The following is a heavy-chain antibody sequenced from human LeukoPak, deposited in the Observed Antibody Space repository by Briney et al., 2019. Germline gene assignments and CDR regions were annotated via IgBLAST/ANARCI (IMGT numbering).Heavy chain of an antibody. CDR3: ARSVYSSGWPYFDY. J-gene: IGHJ4*02. CDR1: GGSISSYY. V-gene: IGHV4-59*01. Sequence: KSSETLSLTCTVSGGSISSYYWSWIRQPPGKGLEWIGYIYYSGSTNYNPSLKSRVTISVDTSKNQFSLKLSSVTAADTAVYYCARSVYSSGWPYFDYWGQGTLVTVSS. D-gene: IGHD6-19*01. CDR2: IYYSGST.